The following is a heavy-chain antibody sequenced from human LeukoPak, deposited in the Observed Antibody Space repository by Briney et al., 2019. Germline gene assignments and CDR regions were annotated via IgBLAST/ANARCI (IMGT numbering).Heavy chain of an antibody. CDR3: AKAMERRFLEWLLYGAFDY. Sequence: PGGSLRLSCAASGFTFSSYTMSWVRQAPGKGLEWVSAISGSGGSTYYADSVKGRFTISRDNSKNTLYLQMNSLRAEDTAVYYCAKAMERRFLEWLLYGAFDYWGQGTLVTVSS. CDR2: ISGSGGST. CDR1: GFTFSSYT. D-gene: IGHD3-3*01. V-gene: IGHV3-23*01. J-gene: IGHJ4*02.